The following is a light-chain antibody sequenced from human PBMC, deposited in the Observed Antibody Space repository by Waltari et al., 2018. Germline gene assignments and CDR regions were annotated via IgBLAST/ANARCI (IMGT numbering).Light chain of an antibody. CDR3: QQYDNWLGT. CDR1: QSIRSN. CDR2: GAS. V-gene: IGKV3-15*01. J-gene: IGKJ1*01. Sequence: EIVMTQSPATLSVFPGERATLSCRASQSIRSNLAWYQHKPGQAPRLLNYGASTRATGIPARFSGSGSGTEFNLTISSLQSEDFAVYFCQQYDNWLGTFGQGTKVEIK.